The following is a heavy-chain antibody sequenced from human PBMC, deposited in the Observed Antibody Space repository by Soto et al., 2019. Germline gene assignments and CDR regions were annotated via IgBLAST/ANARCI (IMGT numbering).Heavy chain of an antibody. Sequence: GGSLRLSCAASGFTFSSYSMNWVRQAPGKGLEWVSYISSSSTIYYADSVKGRFTISRDNAKNSLYLQMNSLRAEDTAVYYCARDRPEYGMDVWGQGTTVTVSS. CDR1: GFTFSSYS. J-gene: IGHJ6*02. V-gene: IGHV3-48*01. D-gene: IGHD6-6*01. CDR3: ARDRPEYGMDV. CDR2: ISSSSTI.